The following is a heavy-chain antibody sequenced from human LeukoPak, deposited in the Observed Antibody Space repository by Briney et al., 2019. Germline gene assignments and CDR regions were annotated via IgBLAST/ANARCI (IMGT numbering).Heavy chain of an antibody. CDR2: MNPNSGNT. D-gene: IGHD3-22*01. CDR3: ARDVAYYYDSSGYSFDY. V-gene: IGHV1-8*01. J-gene: IGHJ4*02. CDR1: GYTFTSYD. Sequence: GASVKVSCKASGYTFTSYDINWVRQATGQGLEWMGWMNPNSGNTGYAQKFQGRVTMTRDTSTSTVYMELSSLRSEDTAVYYCARDVAYYYDSSGYSFDYWGQGTLVTVSS.